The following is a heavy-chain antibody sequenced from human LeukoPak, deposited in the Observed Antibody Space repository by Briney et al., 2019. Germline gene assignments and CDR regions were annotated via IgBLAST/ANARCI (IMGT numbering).Heavy chain of an antibody. CDR1: GYTFTNYG. Sequence: ASVKVSCKASGYTFTNYGVSWVRQAPGQGLEWMGWISAYNGNTNYAQKLQGRVTMTTDTSTSTAYMELRSLRSDDTAVYYCARAYSSSWLYYYYYMDVWGKGTTVTVSS. CDR2: ISAYNGNT. J-gene: IGHJ6*03. CDR3: ARAYSSSWLYYYYYMDV. D-gene: IGHD6-13*01. V-gene: IGHV1-18*01.